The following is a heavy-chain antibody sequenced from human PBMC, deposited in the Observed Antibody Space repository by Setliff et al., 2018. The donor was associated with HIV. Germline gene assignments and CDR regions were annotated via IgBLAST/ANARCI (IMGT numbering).Heavy chain of an antibody. Sequence: PSETLSLTCAVYGGSFSGYHWSWIRQSPGKGLEWIGEIDHSGSTDDNPSLKSRVTISVETSKNQFSLKLSSVSAADTAVYYCARGHPIVPTGLVSFYFDHWGQGTRVTVSS. J-gene: IGHJ4*02. CDR3: ARGHPIVPTGLVSFYFDH. D-gene: IGHD2-2*01. V-gene: IGHV4-34*01. CDR2: IDHSGST. CDR1: GGSFSGYH.